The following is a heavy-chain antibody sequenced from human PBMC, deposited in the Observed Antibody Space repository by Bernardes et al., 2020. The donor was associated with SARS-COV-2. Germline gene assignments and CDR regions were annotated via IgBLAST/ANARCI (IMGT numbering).Heavy chain of an antibody. CDR3: ARVEYNYGDAVNV. Sequence: PTLVKPTQTLTLTCTFSGFSLSTSGVGVGWIRQPPGKVLELLALIYWNDDKRYRTSLKSRVTITKDTSKNQVVLTMTNMDPVDKATYYCARVEYNYGDAVNVWGQGTVVTVSS. V-gene: IGHV2-5*01. CDR1: GFSLSTSGVG. CDR2: IYWNDDK. J-gene: IGHJ3*01. D-gene: IGHD5-18*01.